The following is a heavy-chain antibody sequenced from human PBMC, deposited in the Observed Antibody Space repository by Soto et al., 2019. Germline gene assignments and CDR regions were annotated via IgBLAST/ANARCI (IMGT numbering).Heavy chain of an antibody. V-gene: IGHV1-69*02. Sequence: QVQLVQSGAEVKKPGSSVKVSCKASGGTFSSETISWVRQALGQGLEWMGRIIPMLGIANYAQRLQGRVTFSADKSTSTVYMELSSLRSEDTAIYYCSSWFDPWGQGTLVTVSS. CDR1: GGTFSSET. CDR2: IIPMLGIA. J-gene: IGHJ5*02. CDR3: SSWFDP.